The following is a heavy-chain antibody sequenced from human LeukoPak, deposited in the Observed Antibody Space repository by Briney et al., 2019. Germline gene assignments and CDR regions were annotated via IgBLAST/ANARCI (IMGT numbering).Heavy chain of an antibody. CDR2: IIPIFGIA. CDR3: ARGRQITRDTSEDIVVPLGFDP. V-gene: IGHV1-69*04. J-gene: IGHJ5*02. Sequence: SVKVSCKASGGTFSSYAISWARQAPGQGLEWMGRIIPIFGIANYAQKFQGRVTITADKSTSTAYMELSSLRSEDTAVYYCARGRQITRDTSEDIVVPLGFDPWGQGTLVTVSS. D-gene: IGHD2-2*01. CDR1: GGTFSSYA.